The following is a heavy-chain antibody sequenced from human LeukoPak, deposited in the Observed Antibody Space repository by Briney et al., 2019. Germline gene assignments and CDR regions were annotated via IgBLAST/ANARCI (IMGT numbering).Heavy chain of an antibody. CDR3: AKGGETSIDFWSGYDFDS. D-gene: IGHD3-3*01. Sequence: GGSLRLSCAASGFTFSIYAMSWVRQAPGKGVECVSVISCGCGTTYYADSVKGRFTISRDNSKNTLYLQMNSLRAEDTAVDYCAKGGETSIDFWSGYDFDSWGQGTLVTVSS. CDR2: ISCGCGTT. J-gene: IGHJ4*02. CDR1: GFTFSIYA. V-gene: IGHV3-23*01.